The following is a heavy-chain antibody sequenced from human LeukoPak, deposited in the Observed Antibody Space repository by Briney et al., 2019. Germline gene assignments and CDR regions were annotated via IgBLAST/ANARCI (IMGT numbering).Heavy chain of an antibody. J-gene: IGHJ1*01. Sequence: GGSLRLSCAASGFTFTSYAMSWVRQAPGQGLEWVSVISGSGGSTYYADSVKGRFTISRDNSKNTLYLQMNSLRAEDTAVYYCAKDPGIAVAGVIQHWGQGTLVTVSS. CDR3: AKDPGIAVAGVIQH. D-gene: IGHD6-19*01. CDR1: GFTFTSYA. V-gene: IGHV3-23*01. CDR2: ISGSGGST.